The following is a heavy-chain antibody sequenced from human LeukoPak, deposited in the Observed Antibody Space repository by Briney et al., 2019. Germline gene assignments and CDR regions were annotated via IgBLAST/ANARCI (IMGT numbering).Heavy chain of an antibody. V-gene: IGHV3-20*04. CDR1: GFTFDDYG. D-gene: IGHD2-15*01. CDR3: ARSVAASRDY. J-gene: IGHJ4*02. Sequence: GSLRLSCAASGFTFDDYGMSWVRQAPGKGLEWVSGINWNGGSTGYAASVKGRFTISRDNAKNSLYLHMNSLRAEDTALYYCARSVAASRDYWGQGTLVTVSS. CDR2: INWNGGST.